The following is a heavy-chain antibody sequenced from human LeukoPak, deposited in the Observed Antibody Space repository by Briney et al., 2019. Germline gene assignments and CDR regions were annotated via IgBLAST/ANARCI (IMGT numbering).Heavy chain of an antibody. Sequence: SSGTLSLTCAVSGGSISSSNWWSWVRQPPGKGLEWSGEIYHSGSTNYNPSLKSRVTISVDKSKNQFSLKLSSVTAADTAVYYCARRFGVVAAWLDWFDPWGQGTLVTVSS. CDR1: GGSISSSNW. D-gene: IGHD2-15*01. J-gene: IGHJ5*02. V-gene: IGHV4-4*02. CDR3: ARRFGVVAAWLDWFDP. CDR2: IYHSGST.